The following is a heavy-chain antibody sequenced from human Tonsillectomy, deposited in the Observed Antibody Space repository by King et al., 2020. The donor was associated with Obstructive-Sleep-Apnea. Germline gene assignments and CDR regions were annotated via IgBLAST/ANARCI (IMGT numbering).Heavy chain of an antibody. D-gene: IGHD3-10*01. CDR1: GGSLSVYY. CDR2: ITHSGGT. J-gene: IGHJ6*02. CDR3: ASFRGITMVRGVLSYSYGMDV. Sequence: VKLQQWGAGLLKPSETRSLTGTVYGGSLSVYYWSWIRQPPGKGLEGIGEITHSGGTNYNPSLKSRVTISLDTSKNQFSLKLSSVTAADTAVYYCASFRGITMVRGVLSYSYGMDVWGQGTTVPVSS. V-gene: IGHV4-34*01.